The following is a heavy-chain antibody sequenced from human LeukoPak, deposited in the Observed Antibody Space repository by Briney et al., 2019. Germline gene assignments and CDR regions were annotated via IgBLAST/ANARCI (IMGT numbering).Heavy chain of an antibody. Sequence: GGSLRLSCAATGFTISSSATTWVRQAPGKGLEWVSAISGSGGSTYYADSVKGRFTISRDNSKNTLYLQMNSLRAEDTAVYYCAKDPSALWFGEIDYWGQGTLVTVSS. J-gene: IGHJ4*02. CDR1: GFTISSSA. V-gene: IGHV3-23*01. D-gene: IGHD3-10*01. CDR2: ISGSGGST. CDR3: AKDPSALWFGEIDY.